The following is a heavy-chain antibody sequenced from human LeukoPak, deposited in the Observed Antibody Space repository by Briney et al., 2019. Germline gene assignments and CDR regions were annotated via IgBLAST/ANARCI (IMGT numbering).Heavy chain of an antibody. V-gene: IGHV1-2*06. CDR3: ARGRDDYVWGSYPEPFDP. Sequence: ASVKVSCKASGYTFTGYYMHWVRQAPGQGLEWMGRINPNSGGTNYAQKFRGRVTMTTDTSTSTAYMELRSLRSDDTAVYYCARGRDDYVWGSYPEPFDPWGQGTLVTVSS. CDR2: INPNSGGT. D-gene: IGHD3-16*02. J-gene: IGHJ5*02. CDR1: GYTFTGYY.